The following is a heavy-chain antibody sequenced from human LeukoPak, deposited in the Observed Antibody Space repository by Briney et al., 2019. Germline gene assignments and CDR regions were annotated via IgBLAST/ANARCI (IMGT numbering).Heavy chain of an antibody. CDR1: GFTFSDYY. J-gene: IGHJ4*02. D-gene: IGHD2-2*01. CDR3: RRPVRMPDN. Sequence: GGSLRLSCAASGFTFSDYYMSWIRQAPGKGLEYVSYISGSGSDIIYADSVKGRFTISRDNTKNSLYLQMNSLRAEDTAVYYCRRPVRMPDNWGQGTLVTVSS. CDR2: ISGSGSDI. V-gene: IGHV3-11*01.